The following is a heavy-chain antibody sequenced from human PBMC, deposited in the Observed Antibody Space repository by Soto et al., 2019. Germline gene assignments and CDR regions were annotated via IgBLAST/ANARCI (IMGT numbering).Heavy chain of an antibody. V-gene: IGHV3-33*01. CDR1: AFTFSNYA. D-gene: IGHD6-19*01. J-gene: IGHJ4*02. Sequence: PGGSLRLSCAASAFTFSNYAMHWVRQAPGKGLEWVAVIWYDGSCKYYADSVKGRFTISRDNSKNTLYLQMNSLRAEDTAMYYCARGRYSSGWHTIDYWGQGTLVTVSS. CDR3: ARGRYSSGWHTIDY. CDR2: IWYDGSCK.